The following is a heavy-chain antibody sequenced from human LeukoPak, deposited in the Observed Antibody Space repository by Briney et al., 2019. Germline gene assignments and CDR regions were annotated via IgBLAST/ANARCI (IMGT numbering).Heavy chain of an antibody. D-gene: IGHD4-17*01. V-gene: IGHV1-2*02. CDR2: INPKRGVT. J-gene: IGHJ3*01. CDR3: ARERNYGDYGNAFDV. CDR1: GYTFTDYY. Sequence: ASVKVSCKASGYTFTDYYIHWMRQAPGQGLEWMGWINPKRGVTTYAQKFQGRVTMTRDTSITTAYMELTRLRSDDTTFYYCARERNYGDYGNAFDVWGQGTKVTVSS.